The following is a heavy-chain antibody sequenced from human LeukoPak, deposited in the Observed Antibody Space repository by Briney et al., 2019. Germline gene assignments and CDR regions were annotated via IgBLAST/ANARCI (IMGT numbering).Heavy chain of an antibody. D-gene: IGHD6-13*01. J-gene: IGHJ5*02. CDR1: GGTFSSYT. V-gene: IGHV1-69*02. CDR3: AILKLPGEEIIHRSSSRLGYNWFDP. CDR2: IIPIVGIA. Sequence: SVKVSCKASGGTFSSYTISWVRQAPGQGLEWMGRIIPIVGIANYAHTFQGRVTITADKSKSTAYLEVSSLRAEDTAVYYCAILKLPGEEIIHRSSSRLGYNWFDPWGEGTLVTVSS.